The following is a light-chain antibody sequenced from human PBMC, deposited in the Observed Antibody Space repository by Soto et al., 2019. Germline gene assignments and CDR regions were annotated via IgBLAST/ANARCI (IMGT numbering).Light chain of an antibody. CDR1: QSVSSS. CDR2: GAS. J-gene: IGKJ1*01. V-gene: IGKV3-15*01. Sequence: EIVMTQSPGTLSVSPGERVTLSCRASQSVSSSLVWYQQKPGQAPRLLIYGASTRAAGILARFSGSGSGTEFTLTISSLQSEDFAVYYCQQYDKWPRTFGQGTKV. CDR3: QQYDKWPRT.